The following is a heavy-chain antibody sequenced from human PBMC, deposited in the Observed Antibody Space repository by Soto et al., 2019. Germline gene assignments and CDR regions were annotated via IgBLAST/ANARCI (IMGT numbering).Heavy chain of an antibody. J-gene: IGHJ6*02. Sequence: PSPTLSLTCDISGDSVSSSSAAWNWIRQSPSRGLEWLGRTYYRSKWIHEYTLSMESRITINPDTSKNQFSLHIYSVTPEDTAVYYCAGVVWFRGMDVWGQGTPVTVSS. CDR3: AGVVWFRGMDV. CDR2: TYYRSKWIH. V-gene: IGHV6-1*01. CDR1: GDSVSSSSAA. D-gene: IGHD3-16*01.